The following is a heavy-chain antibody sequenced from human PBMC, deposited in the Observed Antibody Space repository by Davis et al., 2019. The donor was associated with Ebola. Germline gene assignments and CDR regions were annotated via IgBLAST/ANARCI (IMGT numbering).Heavy chain of an antibody. D-gene: IGHD4-17*01. CDR2: ISSSGSTK. V-gene: IGHV3-11*04. J-gene: IGHJ4*02. CDR1: GFTFSDYY. Sequence: GGSLRLSCAASGFTFSDYYMNWIRQAPGKGLEWVSYISSSGSTKDYADSVKGLFTISRDNSKNTLYLQMSSLSADDTAVYYCARVKLGHTAGDSDFLDYWGQGVLVTVSS. CDR3: ARVKLGHTAGDSDFLDY.